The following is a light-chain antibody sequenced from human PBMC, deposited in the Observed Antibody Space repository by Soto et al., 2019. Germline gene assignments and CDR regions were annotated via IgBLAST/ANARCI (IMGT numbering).Light chain of an antibody. V-gene: IGLV2-14*01. CDR1: SSDVGGYNF. CDR2: ELS. Sequence: QSALTQPASVSGSPGQSITISCTGTSSDVGGYNFVSWYQQHPGKAPKLMIYELSNRPSGVSTRCSGSKSGNTASLTISGLQADDEADYSCSAHTSSSTRVFGTGTKLTVL. J-gene: IGLJ1*01. CDR3: SAHTSSSTRV.